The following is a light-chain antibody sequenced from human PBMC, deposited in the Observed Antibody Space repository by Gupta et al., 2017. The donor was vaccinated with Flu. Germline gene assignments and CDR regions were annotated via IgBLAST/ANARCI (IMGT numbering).Light chain of an antibody. V-gene: IGKV2-28*01. CDR1: QSLLHSNGYNY. CDR2: LGS. J-gene: IGKJ2*03. CDR3: MQALQTPYS. Sequence: DTVMTQSPLSLPVTPGEPASISCRSSQSLLHSNGYNYLDWYLQRPEQSPQLLIYLGSNRASGVPDRFSGSGSGTDFTLKISRVEAEDVGVYYCMQALQTPYSFGQGTKVEIK.